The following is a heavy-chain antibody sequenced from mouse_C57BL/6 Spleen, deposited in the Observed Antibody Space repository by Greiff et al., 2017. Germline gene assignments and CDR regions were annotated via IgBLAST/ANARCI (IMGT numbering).Heavy chain of an antibody. D-gene: IGHD3-2*02. CDR2: INYDGSST. CDR3: ARGPDSSGYLYYFDY. V-gene: IGHV5-16*01. J-gene: IGHJ2*01. CDR1: GFTFSDYY. Sequence: EVMLVESEGGLVQPGSSMKLSCTASGFTFSDYYMAWVRQVPENGLEWVANINYDGSSTYYLDSLKSRFIISRDNAKNILYLQMSSLKSEDTATYYCARGPDSSGYLYYFDYWGQGTTLTVSS.